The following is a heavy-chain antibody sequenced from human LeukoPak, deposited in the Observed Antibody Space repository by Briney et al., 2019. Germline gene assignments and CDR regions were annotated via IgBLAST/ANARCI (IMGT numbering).Heavy chain of an antibody. Sequence: APVKASCTPSGYTFTTSGIIWVPQAPGQGLEWMGWISSYNGNTNYAQKLQGRVTMSTDTSTGTAYMELRSLRSDDTAVYYCARRVAMARRDACYFWGQGTMVTVSS. V-gene: IGHV1-18*01. CDR1: GYTFTTSG. D-gene: IGHD5-24*01. CDR3: ARRVAMARRDACYF. CDR2: ISSYNGNT. J-gene: IGHJ3*01.